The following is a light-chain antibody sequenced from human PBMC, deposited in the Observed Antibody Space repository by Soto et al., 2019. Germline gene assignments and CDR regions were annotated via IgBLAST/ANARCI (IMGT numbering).Light chain of an antibody. CDR1: SSDVGSYNR. CDR3: ASYTTSTARFD. V-gene: IGLV2-18*02. CDR2: EVS. Sequence: ALTQPPSVSGSPGQSVTIPCTGTSSDVGSYNRVSWYQQPPGTAPKVMIYEVSNRPSGVPDRFSGSKSGNTASLTISGLQAEDEADYYCASYTTSTARFDFGTGTQVSVL. J-gene: IGLJ1*01.